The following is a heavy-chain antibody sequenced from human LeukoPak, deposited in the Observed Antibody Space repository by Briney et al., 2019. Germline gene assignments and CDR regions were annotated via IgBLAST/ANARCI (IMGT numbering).Heavy chain of an antibody. V-gene: IGHV1-2*06. Sequence: GPVKVSCKASGYTFTGHYMHWVRQAPGQGLEWMGRINPNSGGTNYAQKFQGRVTMTRDTSISTAYMELSRLRSDDTAVYYCASTVWDYYDSSGYRGSHAFDIWGQGTMVTVSS. CDR1: GYTFTGHY. CDR3: ASTVWDYYDSSGYRGSHAFDI. CDR2: INPNSGGT. D-gene: IGHD3-22*01. J-gene: IGHJ3*02.